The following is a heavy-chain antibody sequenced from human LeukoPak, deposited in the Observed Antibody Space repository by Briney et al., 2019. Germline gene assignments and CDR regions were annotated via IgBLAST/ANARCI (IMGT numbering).Heavy chain of an antibody. CDR3: ARFRAMASDAFDI. CDR2: ISSSSSYI. J-gene: IGHJ3*02. Sequence: GGSLRLSCAASGFTFSSYSMNWVRQAPGKGLEWVSSISSSSSYIYYADSVKGRFTISRDNAKNSLYLQMSSLRAEDTAVYYCARFRAMASDAFDIWGQGTMVTVSS. V-gene: IGHV3-21*01. D-gene: IGHD6-19*01. CDR1: GFTFSSYS.